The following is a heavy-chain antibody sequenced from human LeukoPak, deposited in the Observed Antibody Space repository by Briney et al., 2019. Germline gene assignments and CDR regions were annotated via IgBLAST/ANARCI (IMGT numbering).Heavy chain of an antibody. V-gene: IGHV1-2*02. CDR1: GYTFTGYY. CDR2: INPNSGGT. J-gene: IGHJ5*02. CDR3: ARNVRGIYNWFDP. D-gene: IGHD3-10*02. Sequence: ASVKVSCKASGYTFTGYYMHLVRQAPGQGLEWMGWINPNSGGTNYAQKFQGRVTMTRDTSISTAYMELSRLRSDDTAVYYCARNVRGIYNWFDPWGQGTLVTVSS.